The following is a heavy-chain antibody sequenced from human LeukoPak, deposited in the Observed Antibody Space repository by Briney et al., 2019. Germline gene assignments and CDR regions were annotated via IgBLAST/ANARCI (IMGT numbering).Heavy chain of an antibody. CDR2: INTNTGNP. D-gene: IGHD2-15*01. CDR1: GYTFTGYY. CDR3: ARAPWVVAALDYWSSYGMDV. Sequence: ASVKVSCKASGYTFTGYYMHWVRQAPGQGLEWMGWINTNTGNPTYAQGFTGRFVFSLDTSVSTAYLQISSLKAEDTAVYYCARAPWVVAALDYWSSYGMDVWGQGTTVTVSS. J-gene: IGHJ6*02. V-gene: IGHV7-4-1*02.